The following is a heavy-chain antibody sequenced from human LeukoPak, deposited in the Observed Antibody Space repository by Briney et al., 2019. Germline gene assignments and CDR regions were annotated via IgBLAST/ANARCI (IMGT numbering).Heavy chain of an antibody. Sequence: GGSLRLSCTASGFTLSSYAMSWVRQAPGKGLEWVSTIGGSGGSTYYADSVKGRFTISRDNAKNSLYLQMNSLRAEDTAVYYCARDLQGGDYYDYWGQGTLVTVSS. CDR2: IGGSGGST. J-gene: IGHJ4*02. D-gene: IGHD3-16*01. V-gene: IGHV3-23*01. CDR3: ARDLQGGDYYDY. CDR1: GFTLSSYA.